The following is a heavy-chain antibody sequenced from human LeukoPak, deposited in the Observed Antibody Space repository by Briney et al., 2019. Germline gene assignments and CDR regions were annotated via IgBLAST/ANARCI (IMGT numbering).Heavy chain of an antibody. CDR1: GFSLSTSRMC. J-gene: IGHJ3*02. V-gene: IGHV2-70*11. CDR3: ARATYYFDSSDYRPQDSFDM. CDR2: IDWDDYK. D-gene: IGHD3-22*01. Sequence: SGPTLVNPTETLTLTCTISGFSLSTSRMCVSWIRQPPGPALEWLAGIDWDDYKYYSTSLKTRLTISRDTSKNQVVIKMTNLHPVDTATYYCARATYYFDSSDYRPQDSFDMWGQATMVTVPS.